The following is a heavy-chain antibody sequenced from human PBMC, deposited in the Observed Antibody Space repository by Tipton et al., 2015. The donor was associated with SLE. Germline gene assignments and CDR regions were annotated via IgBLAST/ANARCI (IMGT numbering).Heavy chain of an antibody. CDR2: VSGRGDAT. CDR3: ASWDDNSGYFYVGYFDY. CDR1: GFTFSSYA. J-gene: IGHJ4*01. V-gene: IGHV3-23*01. Sequence: SLRLSCAVSGFTFSSYAMSWVRQAPGKGPEWVSAVSGRGDATFYADSVRGRFTISRDNSKNTLYLQMNDLRAEDTAVYYCASWDDNSGYFYVGYFDYWGHGTPVTVSS. D-gene: IGHD3-22*01.